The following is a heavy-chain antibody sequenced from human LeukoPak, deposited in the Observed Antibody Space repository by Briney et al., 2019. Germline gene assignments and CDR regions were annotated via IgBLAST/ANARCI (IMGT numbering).Heavy chain of an antibody. CDR1: GFTHSNYP. J-gene: IGHJ4*02. CDR2: ISVSTLTI. Sequence: GGPVRLSCAASGFTHSNYPMIWPPEAPGKPLEGVSVISVSTLTIYSADSVTGQCTFSIDNSKNKMYLQMNSLRAEDAAVYFYARARDGYYDSSPDFDYWGWGTGVPVSS. V-gene: IGHV3-23*01. D-gene: IGHD3-22*01. CDR3: ARARDGYYDSSPDFDY.